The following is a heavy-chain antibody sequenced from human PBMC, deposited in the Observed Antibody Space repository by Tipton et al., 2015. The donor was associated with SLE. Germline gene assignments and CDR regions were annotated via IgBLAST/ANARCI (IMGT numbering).Heavy chain of an antibody. CDR3: ARGSHYDSSGYYYDYYYYAMDV. J-gene: IGHJ6*02. CDR1: GFMFSSYS. D-gene: IGHD3-22*01. CDR2: ISSSSSYT. V-gene: IGHV3-21*01. Sequence: SLRLSCAASGFMFSSYSMNWVRQAPGKGLEWVSSISSSSSYTYYADSVKGRFTISRDNAKNSLYLQMNSLRAEDTAVYYCARGSHYDSSGYYYDYYYYAMDVWGQGTTVTVSS.